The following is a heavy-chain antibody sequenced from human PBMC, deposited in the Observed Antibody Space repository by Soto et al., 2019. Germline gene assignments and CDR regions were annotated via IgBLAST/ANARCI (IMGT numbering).Heavy chain of an antibody. Sequence: QVQLVESGGGVVQPGRSLRLTCAASGFTFSSNGMHWVRQAPGKGLEWVALVAYDGSKTYYGDSVRGRFTISRDNSENTLYLQMNTRSAEDTAVYYCARCVGGSMYDNSGKYDSWGQGTLVTVSS. CDR3: ARCVGGSMYDNSGKYDS. CDR2: VAYDGSKT. D-gene: IGHD3-22*01. J-gene: IGHJ5*01. V-gene: IGHV3-30*03. CDR1: GFTFSSNG.